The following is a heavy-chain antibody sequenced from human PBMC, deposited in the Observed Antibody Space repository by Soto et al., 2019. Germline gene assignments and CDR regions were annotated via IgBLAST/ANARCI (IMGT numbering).Heavy chain of an antibody. CDR1: GGTFSSYA. D-gene: IGHD3-9*01. Sequence: SVKVSCKASGGTFSSYAISWVRQAPGQGLEWMGGIIPIFGTANYAQKFQGRVTITADESTSTAYMELSSLRSEDTAVYYCARVYDILTGYSNGYFDYWGQGTLVTVSS. CDR3: ARVYDILTGYSNGYFDY. CDR2: IIPIFGTA. J-gene: IGHJ4*02. V-gene: IGHV1-69*13.